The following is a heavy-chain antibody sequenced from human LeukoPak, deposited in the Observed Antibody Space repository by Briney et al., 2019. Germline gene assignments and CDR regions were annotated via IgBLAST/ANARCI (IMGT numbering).Heavy chain of an antibody. CDR2: IYYSGST. V-gene: IGHV4-30-4*01. J-gene: IGHJ6*02. D-gene: IGHD3-10*01. CDR1: GGSISSGDCY. Sequence: SETLSLTCTVSGGSISSGDCYWSWIRQPPGKGLEWIGYIYYSGSTYYNPSLKSRVTISVDTSKNQFSLKLSSVTAADTAVYYCARDGYYYGSGSNDFFYYYGMDVWGQGTTVTVSS. CDR3: ARDGYYYGSGSNDFFYYYGMDV.